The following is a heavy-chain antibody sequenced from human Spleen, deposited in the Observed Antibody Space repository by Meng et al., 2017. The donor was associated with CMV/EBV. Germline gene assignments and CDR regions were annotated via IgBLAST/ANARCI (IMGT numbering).Heavy chain of an antibody. V-gene: IGHV3-30-3*01. CDR1: GFNFDTYP. Sequence: SGFNFDTYPMPWVRQAPGKGLEWVALISYGGNNKYYADSGKGRFTISGDNSKNTLHLQMNSLSSQDTAMYYCARGRRVGELRGWFDPWGPGTLVTVSS. CDR3: ARGRRVGELRGWFDP. D-gene: IGHD3-10*01. CDR2: ISYGGNNK. J-gene: IGHJ5*02.